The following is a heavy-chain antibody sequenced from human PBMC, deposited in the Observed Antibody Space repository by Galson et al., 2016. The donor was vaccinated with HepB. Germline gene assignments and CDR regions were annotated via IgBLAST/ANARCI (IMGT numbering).Heavy chain of an antibody. CDR2: IYWNDDK. CDR1: GFSLTTSGVG. V-gene: IGHV2-5*01. CDR3: AHLVNWNPLSYFDY. Sequence: PALVKPTQTLTLTCTFSGFSLTTSGVGVGWIRQPPGKALEWLALIYWNDDKRNSPSLKCRLTILKDTSKNQVVLTMTNLDPVDTATYYCAHLVNWNPLSYFDYWGPGILVTVSS. J-gene: IGHJ4*02. D-gene: IGHD1-20*01.